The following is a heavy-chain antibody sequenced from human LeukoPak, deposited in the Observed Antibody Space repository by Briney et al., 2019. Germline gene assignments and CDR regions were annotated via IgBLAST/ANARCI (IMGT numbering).Heavy chain of an antibody. CDR2: ISGSGGST. CDR1: GFTFSSYA. CDR3: ANGDYYGSGTRHDY. D-gene: IGHD3-10*01. J-gene: IGHJ4*02. Sequence: GGSLRLSCAASGFTFSSYAMSWVRQAPGKGLEWVSAISGSGGSTYYADSVKGRFTISRDNSKNTLYLQMNSLRAGDTAVYYCANGDYYGSGTRHDYWGQGTLVTVSS. V-gene: IGHV3-23*01.